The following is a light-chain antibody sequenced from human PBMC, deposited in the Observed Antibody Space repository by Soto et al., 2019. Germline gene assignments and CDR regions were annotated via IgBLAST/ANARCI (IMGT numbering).Light chain of an antibody. J-gene: IGKJ1*01. Sequence: DIQMTQSPSTLSASIGDRVTITCRASQNVRNSLAWYQQRPGKAPNLLIYSTSTLQSGVPSKFSGSASGTDFTLTISSLQPEDFATYYCQQSYSTPWTFGQGTKVEIK. CDR2: STS. CDR3: QQSYSTPWT. CDR1: QNVRNS. V-gene: IGKV1-39*01.